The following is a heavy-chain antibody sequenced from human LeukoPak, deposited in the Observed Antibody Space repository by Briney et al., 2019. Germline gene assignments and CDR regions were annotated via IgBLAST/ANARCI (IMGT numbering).Heavy chain of an antibody. V-gene: IGHV1-18*01. CDR2: ISGYNGHT. J-gene: IGHJ4*01. CDR1: GYTFTSYG. Sequence: ASVKVSCKASGYTFTSYGISWVRQAPGQGLELMGWISGYNGHTNYAQNFQGRVTVTTDTSTSTAYMELRSLRSDDRAVYYCARDAPAAPGYLDYWGQGTLVTVSS. D-gene: IGHD6-13*01. CDR3: ARDAPAAPGYLDY.